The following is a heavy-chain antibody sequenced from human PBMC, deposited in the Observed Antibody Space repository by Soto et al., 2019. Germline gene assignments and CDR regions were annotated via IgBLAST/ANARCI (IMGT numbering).Heavy chain of an antibody. D-gene: IGHD3-22*01. Sequence: GESLKISCMGSGYKVSTWHNVTSYWIAWVRQMPGEGLEWMGIIYPGDSDTRYSPSFQGQVTISADKSINSVYLQWSSLKASDTAMYYCARRVYYDSYWFDPWGQGTLVTVSS. CDR3: ARRVYYDSYWFDP. J-gene: IGHJ5*02. V-gene: IGHV5-51*01. CDR1: GYKVSTWHNVTSYW. CDR2: IYPGDSDT.